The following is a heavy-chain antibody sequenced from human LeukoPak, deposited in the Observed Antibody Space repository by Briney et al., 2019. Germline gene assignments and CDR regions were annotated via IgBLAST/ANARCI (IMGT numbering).Heavy chain of an antibody. CDR1: GFTFSDFW. V-gene: IGHV3-74*01. D-gene: IGHD2-21*02. Sequence: PGGSLRLSCAASGFTFSDFWMHWVRQAPGKGLVWVSRINSGGTVTNYADSVKGRLTISRDNAKNSLYLQMNSLRAEDTAVYYCARDRIVVVTAVKNDAFHIWGQGTMVTVSS. CDR2: INSGGTVT. J-gene: IGHJ3*02. CDR3: ARDRIVVVTAVKNDAFHI.